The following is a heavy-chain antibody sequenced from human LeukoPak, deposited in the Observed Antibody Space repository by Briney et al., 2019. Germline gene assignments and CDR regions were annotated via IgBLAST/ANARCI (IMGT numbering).Heavy chain of an antibody. CDR1: GYTFTSCG. J-gene: IGHJ4*02. V-gene: IGHV1-18*01. CDR3: ARDYCSSTSCYSWI. Sequence: ASVKVSCKASGYTFTSCGISWVRQAPGQGLEWMGWISAYNGNTNYAQKLQGRVTMTTDTSTSTAYMELRSLRSDDTAVYYCARDYCSSTSCYSWIWGQGTLVTVSS. CDR2: ISAYNGNT. D-gene: IGHD2-2*02.